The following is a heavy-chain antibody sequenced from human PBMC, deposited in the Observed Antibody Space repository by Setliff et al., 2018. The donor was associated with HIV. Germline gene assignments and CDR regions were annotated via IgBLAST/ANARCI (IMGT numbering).Heavy chain of an antibody. V-gene: IGHV4-34*01. CDR2: LNHSGNI. J-gene: IGHJ6*04. CDR3: ARGREVIRDTYYSYFYMDV. D-gene: IGHD3-22*01. CDR1: GETFNDYF. Sequence: SETLSLTCAVYGETFNDYFWTWIRQSPGKGLEWIGELNHSGNITQNPSLKSGFTLSVDTSKNQFSLRLNSVTAADTAVYYCARGREVIRDTYYSYFYMDVWSRGTAVTVSS.